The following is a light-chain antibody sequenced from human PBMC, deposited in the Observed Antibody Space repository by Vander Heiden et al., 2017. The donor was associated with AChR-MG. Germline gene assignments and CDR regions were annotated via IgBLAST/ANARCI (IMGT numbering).Light chain of an antibody. CDR1: QSIANY. J-gene: IGKJ5*01. CDR3: LHTYISRS. Sequence: DIQMTQSPSSLSASVEDRVTITCRASQSIANYLHWYQQKPGKAPRLLIYAASNLQSGVPSRFSGSGSGTVFTLTISNLQPEDCATYYCLHTYISRSFGQGTRLDIK. V-gene: IGKV1-39*01. CDR2: AAS.